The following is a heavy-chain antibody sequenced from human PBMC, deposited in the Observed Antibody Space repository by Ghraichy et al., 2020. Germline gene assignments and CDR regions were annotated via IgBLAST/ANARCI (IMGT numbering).Heavy chain of an antibody. CDR3: ARDKSSGGYSYGYRTPFDY. J-gene: IGHJ4*02. Sequence: SVKVSCKASGGTFSSYTISWVRQAPGQGLEWMGRIIPILGIANYAQKFQGRVTITADKSTSTAYMELSSLRSEDTAVYYCARDKSSGGYSYGYRTPFDYWGQGTLVTVSS. CDR1: GGTFSSYT. CDR2: IIPILGIA. D-gene: IGHD5-18*01. V-gene: IGHV1-69*04.